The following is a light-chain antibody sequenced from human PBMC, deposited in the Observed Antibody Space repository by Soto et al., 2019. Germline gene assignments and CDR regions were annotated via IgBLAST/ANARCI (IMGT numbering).Light chain of an antibody. J-gene: IGKJ5*01. V-gene: IGKV1-9*01. CDR1: QVISTS. CDR2: AAS. Sequence: DLQETRAPSFLCPSTGPIHKNTKRASQVISTSLAWYQVKPGKAPKLLIYAASTLESGVPSRFSATVSGTEFSLTITCLHSEYFATYYCEQLFDSPITVAQGTRLEIK. CDR3: EQLFDSPIT.